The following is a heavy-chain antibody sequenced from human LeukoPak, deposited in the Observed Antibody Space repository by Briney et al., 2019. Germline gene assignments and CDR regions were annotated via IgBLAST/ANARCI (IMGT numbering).Heavy chain of an antibody. J-gene: IGHJ3*01. CDR1: GYTFTTYG. Sequence: ASVKVSCKTSGYTFTTYGITWVRQAPGQGLEWMGWISVHNGNTNYAQKLQGRVTMTTDTSTNTAYMDLRSLRSDDTAVYYCARGGRTPSNAFDVWGQGTMVTVSS. CDR3: ARGGRTPSNAFDV. D-gene: IGHD1-26*01. CDR2: ISVHNGNT. V-gene: IGHV1-18*01.